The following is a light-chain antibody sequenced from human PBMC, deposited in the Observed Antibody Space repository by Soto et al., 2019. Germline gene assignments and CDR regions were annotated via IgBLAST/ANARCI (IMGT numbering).Light chain of an antibody. J-gene: IGLJ1*01. CDR3: VSYATSTTLYV. Sequence: QYVLTLPASVSGSRGQSITNSCTATSSDVGSFNYVSWYQHHPGNAPKLMIYEVTSRPSGVSNRFSGSKSGNTASLTISGLQAEDEADYYCVSYATSTTLYVFGSGAKVTVL. CDR1: SSDVGSFNY. CDR2: EVT. V-gene: IGLV2-14*01.